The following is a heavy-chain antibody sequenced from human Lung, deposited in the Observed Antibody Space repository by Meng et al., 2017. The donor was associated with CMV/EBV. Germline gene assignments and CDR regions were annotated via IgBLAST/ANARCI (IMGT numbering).Heavy chain of an antibody. J-gene: IGHJ4*02. V-gene: IGHV2-5*02. Sequence: QITLKESGPTLVKPTQTLSLTCTFSGFPLRTSGVGVGWIRQPPGKALEWLALIYWDDDKRYSPSLKSRLTITKDTSKNQVVLTMTNMDPVDTATYYCAHTSYYDFWSGYPKGYYFDYWGQGTLVTVSS. D-gene: IGHD3-3*01. CDR2: IYWDDDK. CDR3: AHTSYYDFWSGYPKGYYFDY. CDR1: GFPLRTSGVG.